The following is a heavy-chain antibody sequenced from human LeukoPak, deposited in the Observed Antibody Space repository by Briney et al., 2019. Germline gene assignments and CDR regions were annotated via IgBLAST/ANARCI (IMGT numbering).Heavy chain of an antibody. CDR1: GFTFTGYY. CDR3: ARDSEPAAGTDYWFDP. Sequence: ASVKVSCRASGFTFTGYYMHWVRQAPGQGLEWMGIINPSGGSTSYAQKFQGRVTMTRDTSTSTVYMELSSLRSEDTAVYYCARDSEPAAGTDYWFDPWGQGTLVTVSS. J-gene: IGHJ5*02. V-gene: IGHV1-46*01. D-gene: IGHD6-13*01. CDR2: INPSGGST.